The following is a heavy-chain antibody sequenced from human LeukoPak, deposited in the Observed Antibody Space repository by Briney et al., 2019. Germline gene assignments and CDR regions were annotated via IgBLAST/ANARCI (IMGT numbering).Heavy chain of an antibody. D-gene: IGHD3-22*01. CDR1: GGSISNYY. J-gene: IGHJ2*01. CDR3: AGSYYDSSGYHYTPHWYFDL. Sequence: ASETLSLTCTVSGGSISNYYWSWIRQPPGKGLVWIGYIYYSGSTNYNPSLKSRLTISVDTSKNQFSLKLSSVTAADTAVYYCAGSYYDSSGYHYTPHWYFDLWGRGTLVTVSS. V-gene: IGHV4-59*01. CDR2: IYYSGST.